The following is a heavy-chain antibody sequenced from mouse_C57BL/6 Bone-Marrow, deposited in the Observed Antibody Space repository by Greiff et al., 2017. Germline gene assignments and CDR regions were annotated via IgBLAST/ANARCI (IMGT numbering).Heavy chain of an antibody. CDR1: GYTFTSYT. CDR2: INPSSGYT. V-gene: IGHV1-4*01. Sequence: QVQLQQSGAELARPGASVKMSCKASGYTFTSYTMHWVNQRPGQGLEWIGYINPSSGYTKYNQKFKDKATLTADKSSSTAYMQLSSLTSEDSAVDYCARRHSSGSWFAYGGQGTLVTVSA. J-gene: IGHJ3*01. D-gene: IGHD3-2*02. CDR3: ARRHSSGSWFAY.